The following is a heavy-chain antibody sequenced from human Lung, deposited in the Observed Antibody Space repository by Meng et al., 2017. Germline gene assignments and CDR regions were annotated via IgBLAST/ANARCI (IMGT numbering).Heavy chain of an antibody. J-gene: IGHJ4*02. Sequence: VGVRRWGDGRFRRSGTPSLTCFVSGASLSVYYWRGTRHPPGKGQECIREYNHSGTTNYTPPIDSRDTLSVESSQNILSLQRTSVAAADSAFYYGTRRTTTMAHDFDYWGQGTLVTVSS. CDR3: TRRTTTMAHDFDY. CDR2: YNHSGTT. D-gene: IGHD4-11*01. CDR1: GASLSVYY. V-gene: IGHV4-34*01.